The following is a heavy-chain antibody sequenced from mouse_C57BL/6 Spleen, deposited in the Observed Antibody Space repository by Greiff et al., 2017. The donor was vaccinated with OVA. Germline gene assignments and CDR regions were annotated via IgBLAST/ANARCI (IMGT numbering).Heavy chain of an antibody. D-gene: IGHD2-3*01. V-gene: IGHV1-15*01. Sequence: QVQLQQPGAELVRPGASVTLSCKASGYTFTDYEMHWVKQTPVHGLEWIGAIDPEPGGTAYNQKFKGKAILTADKSSSTAYMGLRSLTSEDSAVYYCTRSNDAYYWAYWGQGTLVTVSA. CDR1: GYTFTDYE. CDR3: TRSNDAYYWAY. CDR2: IDPEPGGT. J-gene: IGHJ3*01.